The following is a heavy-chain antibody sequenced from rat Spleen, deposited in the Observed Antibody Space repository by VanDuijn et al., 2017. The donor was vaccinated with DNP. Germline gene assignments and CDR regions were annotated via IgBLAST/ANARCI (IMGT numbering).Heavy chain of an antibody. CDR2: IIYDGSRT. CDR1: GFTFSNYD. V-gene: IGHV5S10*01. CDR3: VILHTIAPIGDC. D-gene: IGHD1-2*01. J-gene: IGHJ2*01. Sequence: EVQLVESGGGLVQPGRSVKLSCAASGFTFSNYDMAWVRQAPEKGLEWVATIIYDGSRTFYRDSVKGRFTISRDNAKSTLYLQMDSLRSEDTATYYCVILHTIAPIGDCWGQGVMVTVSS.